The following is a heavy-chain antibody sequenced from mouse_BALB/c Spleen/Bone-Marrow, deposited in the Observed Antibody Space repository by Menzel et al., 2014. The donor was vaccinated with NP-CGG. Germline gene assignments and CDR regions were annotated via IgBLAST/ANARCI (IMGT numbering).Heavy chain of an antibody. J-gene: IGHJ3*01. D-gene: IGHD2-3*01. CDR1: GFTFSDAW. CDR3: TREDGYSPFAY. CDR2: IRNKANNHAT. V-gene: IGHV6-6*01. Sequence: EVQLVESGGGLVQPRGSMKLSCAASGFTFSDAWMDWVRQSPEKGLEWVAEIRNKANNHATYYAESVKGRFTISRDDSKSSVYLQMNSLRAEDTGIYYCTREDGYSPFAYWGQGTLVTVST.